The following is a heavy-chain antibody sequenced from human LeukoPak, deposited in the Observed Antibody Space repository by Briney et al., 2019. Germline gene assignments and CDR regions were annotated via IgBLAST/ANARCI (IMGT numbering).Heavy chain of an antibody. CDR1: GGSISSYY. CDR2: IYYSGST. Sequence: PSETLSLTCTVSGGSISSYYWSWIRQPPGKGLEWIGYIYYSGSTNYNPSLKSRVTISVDTSKNQFSLKLSSVTAADTAVYYCASRLYGSGSYYGYWGQGTLVTVSS. D-gene: IGHD3-10*01. J-gene: IGHJ4*02. CDR3: ASRLYGSGSYYGY. V-gene: IGHV4-59*01.